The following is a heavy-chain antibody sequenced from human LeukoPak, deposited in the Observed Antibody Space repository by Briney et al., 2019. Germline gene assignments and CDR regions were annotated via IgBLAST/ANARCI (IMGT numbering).Heavy chain of an antibody. D-gene: IGHD1-26*01. J-gene: IGHJ4*02. Sequence: SETLSLTCTVSGGSISSYYWSWLRQPPGKGLEWIGFIYYSGSTHYRSSLKSRVTISVDTSKNQFSLRLSSVTAADTAVYYCARHSGSSPHYFDYWGQGTLVTVSS. CDR2: IYYSGST. CDR3: ARHSGSSPHYFDY. V-gene: IGHV4-59*08. CDR1: GGSISSYY.